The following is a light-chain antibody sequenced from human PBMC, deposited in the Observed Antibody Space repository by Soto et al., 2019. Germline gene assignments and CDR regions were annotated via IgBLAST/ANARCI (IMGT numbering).Light chain of an antibody. V-gene: IGLV2-14*01. CDR2: EVS. Sequence: QSVLTQPASVSGSPAQTMTISCTGTSSDVGGYNYVSWFQQPSCKAFILMIYEVSDRPSGLSNRFSGSKSGNTASPTISGHQMEHEAADYWSAYSSFVFSVFVPGSMV. CDR1: SSDVGGYNY. CDR3: SAYSSFVFSV. J-gene: IGLJ1*01.